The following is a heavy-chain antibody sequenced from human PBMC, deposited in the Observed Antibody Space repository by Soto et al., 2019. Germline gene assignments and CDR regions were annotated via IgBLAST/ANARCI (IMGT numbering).Heavy chain of an antibody. CDR1: GGFLSSGAYY. Sequence: QVQLQESGPGLVKPSETLSLTCTVSGGFLSSGAYYWSWIRQPPGKGLEYIGYMSYSGSTNYNSSLKSRVTLSGGTSKRQFSLKLTSVTAADTGIYCCARRSHSGAYYGLDVWGQGTTVTVSS. CDR3: ARRSHSGAYYGLDV. J-gene: IGHJ6*02. CDR2: MSYSGST. V-gene: IGHV4-61*08. D-gene: IGHD1-26*01.